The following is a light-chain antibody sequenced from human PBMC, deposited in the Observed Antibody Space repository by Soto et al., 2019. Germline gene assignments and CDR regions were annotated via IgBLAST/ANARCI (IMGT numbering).Light chain of an antibody. Sequence: IPLTQSPSSLSASVGDRVTITCRVSQGISSYLAWYQQKPGKAPKLLIYAATTLQSGVPSMFSGSGSGTDFTLTISSLQPEDFATYYCQQLNSYSMYTFGQGTKLEIK. CDR2: AAT. V-gene: IGKV1-9*01. J-gene: IGKJ2*01. CDR1: QGISSY. CDR3: QQLNSYSMYT.